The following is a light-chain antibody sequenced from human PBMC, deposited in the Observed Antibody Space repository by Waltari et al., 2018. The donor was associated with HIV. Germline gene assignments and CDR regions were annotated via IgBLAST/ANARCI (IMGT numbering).Light chain of an antibody. Sequence: DIQMAQSPSSLSASVGDRVTIACRASQNIHNYLNWYQQKPGKAPKLLIYLESRLQSGVPSRFSGSGSGTYFVLTINSLQPEDFATYFCQQSYSTALTFGGGTRVEI. V-gene: IGKV1-39*01. CDR3: QQSYSTALT. CDR2: LES. J-gene: IGKJ4*01. CDR1: QNIHNY.